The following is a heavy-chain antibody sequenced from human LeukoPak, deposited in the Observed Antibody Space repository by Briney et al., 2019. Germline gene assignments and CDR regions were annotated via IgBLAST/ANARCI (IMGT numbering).Heavy chain of an antibody. J-gene: IGHJ4*02. V-gene: IGHV1-69*05. CDR2: IIPIFGTA. CDR3: ARGNLFDY. CDR1: GGTFSSYA. Sequence: SVKVSCKTSGGTFSSYAISWVRQAPGQGLEWMGGIIPIFGTANYAQKFQGRVTMTRDTSTSTVYMELSSLRSEDTAVYYCARGNLFDYWGQGTLVTVSS.